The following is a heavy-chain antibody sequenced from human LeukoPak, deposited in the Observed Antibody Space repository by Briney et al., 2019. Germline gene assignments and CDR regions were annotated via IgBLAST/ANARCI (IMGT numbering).Heavy chain of an antibody. J-gene: IGHJ3*01. Sequence: PSETLSLTCTVSGVSMSSYFWSWIRQPPGKGLEWIGFVYYTGSTNYSPSLKSRVTISVDTSKNQFSLKLRSVTAADTAVYYCARISSSNWYNERGAFNVWGQGTMVTVSS. CDR2: VYYTGST. V-gene: IGHV4-59*01. D-gene: IGHD6-13*01. CDR1: GVSMSSYF. CDR3: ARISSSNWYNERGAFNV.